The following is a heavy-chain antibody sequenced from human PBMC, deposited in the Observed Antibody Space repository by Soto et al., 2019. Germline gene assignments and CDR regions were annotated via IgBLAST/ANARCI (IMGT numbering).Heavy chain of an antibody. V-gene: IGHV6-1*01. Sequence: QVQLQQSGPGLVKPSQTLSLTCAISGDSVSSNSVAWNWIRQSPSRGLEWLGRTYYRSKWYTEYAVSVQSRITINPDTSKNQFSLQLNSVTPEDTAAYYCARGAYPYGTPFDYWGQGTLVSVSS. J-gene: IGHJ4*02. D-gene: IGHD3-10*01. CDR3: ARGAYPYGTPFDY. CDR1: GDSVSSNSVA. CDR2: TYYRSKWYT.